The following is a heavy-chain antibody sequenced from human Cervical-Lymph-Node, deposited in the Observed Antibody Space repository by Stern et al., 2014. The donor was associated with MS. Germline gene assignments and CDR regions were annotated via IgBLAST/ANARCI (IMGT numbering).Heavy chain of an antibody. CDR1: GFSLNTLGEG. Sequence: ESGPSLVRPTQSLTLTCTFSGFSLNTLGEGVGWIRQPPGKALEWLALIYWDDDKRYSPSLKSRLTIRKDTSKNHVVLTMTNMDPVDTATYYCAHSRVEMFRGVPFDYWGQGNLVTVSS. CDR3: AHSRVEMFRGVPFDY. J-gene: IGHJ4*02. CDR2: IYWDDDK. V-gene: IGHV2-5*02. D-gene: IGHD3-10*01.